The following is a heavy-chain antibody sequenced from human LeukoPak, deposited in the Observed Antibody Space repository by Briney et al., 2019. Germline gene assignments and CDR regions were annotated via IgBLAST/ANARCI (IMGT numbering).Heavy chain of an antibody. CDR3: ASEYCSGGSCYPVDY. V-gene: IGHV1-69*02. J-gene: IGHJ4*02. CDR2: IIPILGIA. CDR1: GRTFSSYT. Sequence: GASVKVSCKASGRTFSSYTISWVRQAPGQGLEWMGRIIPILGIANYAQKFQGRVTITADKSTSTAYMELSSLRSEDTAVYYCASEYCSGGSCYPVDYWGQGTLVTVSS. D-gene: IGHD2-15*01.